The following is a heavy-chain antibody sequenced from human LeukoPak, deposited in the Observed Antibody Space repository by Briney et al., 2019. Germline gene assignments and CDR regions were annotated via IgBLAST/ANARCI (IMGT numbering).Heavy chain of an antibody. CDR1: GYTFTGYY. CDR2: INPNSGGT. CDR3: ARDSLTDYDILTGYYSRGTPDY. V-gene: IGHV1-2*06. J-gene: IGHJ4*02. Sequence: ASVKVSCTASGYTFTGYYMHWVRQAPGQGLEWMGRINPNSGGTNYAQKFQGRVTMTRDTSISTAYMELSRLRSDDTAVYYCARDSLTDYDILTGYYSRGTPDYWGQGTLVTVSS. D-gene: IGHD3-9*01.